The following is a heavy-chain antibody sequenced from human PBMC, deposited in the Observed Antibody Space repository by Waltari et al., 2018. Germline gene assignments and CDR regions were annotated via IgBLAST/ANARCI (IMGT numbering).Heavy chain of an antibody. CDR3: ARVIDDFWSGYSLDY. J-gene: IGHJ4*02. Sequence: QVQLVQSGAEVKKPGASVKVSCKASGYTFTGYYMHWVRQDPGQGLEWMGWINPNSGGTNYAQKFQGRVTMTRDTSISTAYMELSRLRSDDTAVYYCARVIDDFWSGYSLDYWGQGTLVTVSS. V-gene: IGHV1-2*02. D-gene: IGHD3-3*01. CDR2: INPNSGGT. CDR1: GYTFTGYY.